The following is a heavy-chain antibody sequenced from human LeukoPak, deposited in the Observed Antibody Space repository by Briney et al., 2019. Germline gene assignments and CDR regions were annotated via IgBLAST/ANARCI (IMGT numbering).Heavy chain of an antibody. Sequence: GESLKISCKGSGYTFHNYWIAWVRQMPGKGLEWMGIIYPGDADTRYSPSFQGQVTISADKSISTAYLQWSSLKASDTAMYYCARVGRWLQVSDYWGQGTLVTVSS. CDR1: GYTFHNYW. J-gene: IGHJ4*02. CDR3: ARVGRWLQVSDY. CDR2: IYPGDADT. V-gene: IGHV5-51*01. D-gene: IGHD5-24*01.